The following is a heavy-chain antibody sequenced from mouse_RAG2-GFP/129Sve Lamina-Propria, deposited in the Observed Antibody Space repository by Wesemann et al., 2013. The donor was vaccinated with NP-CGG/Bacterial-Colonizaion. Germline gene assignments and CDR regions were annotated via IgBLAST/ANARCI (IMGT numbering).Heavy chain of an antibody. J-gene: IGHJ1*03. Sequence: EVQLQQSGAELVRPGASVKLSCTASGFNIKDYYMHWVKQRPEQGLEWIGRIDPEDGDTEYAPKFQGKATITADTSSNTAYLQLSSLTSEDTAIYYCARGDWYFDVWGTGTTVTVSS. CDR2: IDPEDGDT. CDR1: GFNIKDYY. V-gene: IGHV14-1*01. CDR3: ARGDWYFDV.